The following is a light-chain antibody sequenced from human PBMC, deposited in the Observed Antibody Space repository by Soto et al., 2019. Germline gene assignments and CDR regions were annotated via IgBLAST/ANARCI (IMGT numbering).Light chain of an antibody. Sequence: QSVLTQPPSASGTPGQRVTISCSGGNSNIGNNTVNWYHQLPGTAPKLLIYGSNQRTSGVPDRFSGSKSGTSAALANCGRQSEDEAYYFCAAGDGSLNVPVFGGGTKLTVL. CDR1: NSNIGNNT. CDR3: AAGDGSLNVPV. CDR2: GSN. V-gene: IGLV1-44*01. J-gene: IGLJ3*02.